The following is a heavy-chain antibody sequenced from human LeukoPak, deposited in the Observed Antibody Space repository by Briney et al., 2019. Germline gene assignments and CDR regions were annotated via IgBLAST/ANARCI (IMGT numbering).Heavy chain of an antibody. CDR2: INHSGST. Sequence: PSETLSLTCARYAGSFSGYYWSWIRQPPGKGLEWIGEINHSGSTNYNPSLKSRVTISVDTSKNQFSLKLSSVTAADTAVYYCARVPDPITIFGVVTFYYGMDVWGQGTTVTVSS. D-gene: IGHD3-3*01. V-gene: IGHV4-34*01. CDR1: AGSFSGYY. CDR3: ARVPDPITIFGVVTFYYGMDV. J-gene: IGHJ6*02.